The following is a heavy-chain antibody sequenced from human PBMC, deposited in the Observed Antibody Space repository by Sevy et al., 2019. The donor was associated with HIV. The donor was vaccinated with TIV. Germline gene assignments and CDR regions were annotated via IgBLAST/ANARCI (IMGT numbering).Heavy chain of an antibody. CDR1: GFTFSSYD. CDR2: ISSSGSSI. V-gene: IGHV3-48*03. J-gene: IGHJ5*02. D-gene: IGHD2-8*01. Sequence: GSLRLSCTASGFTFSSYDMNWVRQAPGKGLEWVSKISSSGSSIYYADTVKGRFTISRDNAKNSLNLQMNGLRAEDTAVYYCTRNGGAFDNGFDPWGQGTLVTVSS. CDR3: TRNGGAFDNGFDP.